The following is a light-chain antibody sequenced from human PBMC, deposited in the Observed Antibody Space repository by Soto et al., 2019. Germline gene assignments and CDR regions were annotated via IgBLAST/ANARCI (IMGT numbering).Light chain of an antibody. CDR1: QSVSSY. J-gene: IGKJ1*01. Sequence: EIVLTQSPATLSLSPGERATLSCRASQSVSSYLAWYQQKPGQAPRLLIYDASTRATGIPARFSGSGSGTDFTLTISSLEPEDFAVYYCQQRSNWPALTFGQGTKVEIK. CDR3: QQRSNWPALT. V-gene: IGKV3-11*01. CDR2: DAS.